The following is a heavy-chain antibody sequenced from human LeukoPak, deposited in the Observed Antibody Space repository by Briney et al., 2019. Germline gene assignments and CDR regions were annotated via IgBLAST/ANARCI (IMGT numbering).Heavy chain of an antibody. J-gene: IGHJ6*02. CDR1: GFTFDDYA. CDR2: MSWNSGSI. V-gene: IGHV3-9*01. D-gene: IGHD3-10*01. Sequence: PGGSLRLSCAASGFTFDDYAMHWVRQAPGKGLDGVARMSWNSGSIGYADSVKGRFTISRDNAKNSLYLQMNSLRAEDTALYYCAKASHLWLPYGMAVWAQGTTVTVSS. CDR3: AKASHLWLPYGMAV.